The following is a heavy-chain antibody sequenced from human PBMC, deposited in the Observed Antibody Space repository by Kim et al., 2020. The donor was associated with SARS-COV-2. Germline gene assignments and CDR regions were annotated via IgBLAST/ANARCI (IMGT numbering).Heavy chain of an antibody. J-gene: IGHJ6*02. CDR3: ARVNRNWNDYYYYGMDV. CDR2: INPSGGST. CDR1: GYTFTSYY. V-gene: IGHV1-46*01. D-gene: IGHD1-1*01. Sequence: ASVKVSCKASGYTFTSYYMHWVRQAPGQGLEWMGIINPSGGSTSYAQKFQGRVTMTRDTSTSTVYMELSSLRSEDTAVYYCARVNRNWNDYYYYGMDVWGQGTTVTVSS.